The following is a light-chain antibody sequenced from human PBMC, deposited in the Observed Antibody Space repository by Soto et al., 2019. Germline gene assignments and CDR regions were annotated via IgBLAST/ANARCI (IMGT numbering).Light chain of an antibody. CDR2: GAS. V-gene: IGKV3-15*01. CDR1: QSVSSN. CDR3: PQYNNRPPFT. Sequence: EIVMTQSPATLSVSPGERATLSCRASQSVSSNLAWYQQKPVQAPRLLIYGASTRATGIPARFSGSGSGTEFTLTISSLQSEDFAFYCCPQYNNRPPFTFGPGTKVDIK. J-gene: IGKJ3*01.